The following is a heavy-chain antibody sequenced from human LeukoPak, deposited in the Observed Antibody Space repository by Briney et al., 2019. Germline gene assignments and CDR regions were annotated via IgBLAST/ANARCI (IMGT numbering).Heavy chain of an antibody. J-gene: IGHJ4*02. V-gene: IGHV4-31*03. CDR2: IYYSGST. CDR1: GGSISSGDYY. D-gene: IGHD1-1*01. Sequence: SQTLSLTCTVSGGSISSGDYYWSWIRQPPGKGLEWIGYIYYSGSTYYNPSLKSRVTISVDTSKNQFSLKLSSVTAADTAVYYCAKSEGTGYYFDYWGQGTLVTVSS. CDR3: AKSEGTGYYFDY.